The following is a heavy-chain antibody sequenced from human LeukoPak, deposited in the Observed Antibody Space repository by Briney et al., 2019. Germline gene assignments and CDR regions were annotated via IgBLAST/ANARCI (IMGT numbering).Heavy chain of an antibody. CDR2: ISYDGSNT. J-gene: IGHJ4*02. CDR1: GFTFNSYA. D-gene: IGHD5-12*01. Sequence: GRSLRLSCAASGFTFNSYAIHWVRQAPGKGLEWVAVISYDGSNTYYADSVKGRFTISRDNSKNTVYLQMNSLRAEDTAVYYCGRAQGYGLHLHFCYWGQGTLVTVSS. CDR3: GRAQGYGLHLHFCY. V-gene: IGHV3-30*04.